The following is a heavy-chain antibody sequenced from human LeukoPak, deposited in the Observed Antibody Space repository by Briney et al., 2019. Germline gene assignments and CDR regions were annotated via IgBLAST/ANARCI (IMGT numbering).Heavy chain of an antibody. Sequence: GGSLRLSCAASGFTFSSYAMSWVRQVPGKGLEWVSAISGSGGSTYYADSVKGRFTISRDNSKNTLYLQMNSLRAEDTAVYYCATSPHYYGSGSYYNPYYYYYGMDVWGKGTTVTVSS. CDR1: GFTFSSYA. V-gene: IGHV3-23*01. J-gene: IGHJ6*04. CDR3: ATSPHYYGSGSYYNPYYYYYGMDV. D-gene: IGHD3-10*01. CDR2: ISGSGGST.